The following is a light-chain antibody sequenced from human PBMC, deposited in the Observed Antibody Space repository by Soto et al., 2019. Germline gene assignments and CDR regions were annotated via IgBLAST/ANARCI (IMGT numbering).Light chain of an antibody. V-gene: IGKV3-20*01. CDR3: QRYGSSSYT. CDR1: QSISSSY. Sequence: EIVLTQSPGTLSLSPGERATLSCRASQSISSSYLAWYQQKPGQAPRLLIYAASSRATGIPDRFSGSGSGTDVTLTISRLEPEDGAVYYCQRYGSSSYTFGQGTQLEIK. J-gene: IGKJ2*01. CDR2: AAS.